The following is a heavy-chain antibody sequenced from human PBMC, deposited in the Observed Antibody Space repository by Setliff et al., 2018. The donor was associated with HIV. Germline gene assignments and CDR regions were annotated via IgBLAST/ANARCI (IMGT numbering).Heavy chain of an antibody. D-gene: IGHD3-10*01. CDR1: GHTFTNVD. J-gene: IGHJ6*03. CDR3: ARGKGVGGVVIAGGLDV. CDR2: MNPNTGVS. Sequence: ASVKVSCKASGHTFTNVDIHWLRRATGQGLEWMGWMNPNTGVSGYALKFQARVTMTRDTSISTAYMELSSLTSEDTAVYYCARGKGVGGVVIAGGLDVWGKGTTVTV. V-gene: IGHV1-8*01.